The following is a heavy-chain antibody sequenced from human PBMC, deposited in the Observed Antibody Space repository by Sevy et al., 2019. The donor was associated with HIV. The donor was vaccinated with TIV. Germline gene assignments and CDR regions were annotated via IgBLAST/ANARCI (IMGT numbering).Heavy chain of an antibody. CDR3: ASSVATMSEAFDI. Sequence: ASVKVSCKASGGTFSSYAISWVRQAPGQGLEWMGGIIPIFGTANYAQKFQGRVTITADESTSTAYMELSSLRSEDTAVYYCASSVATMSEAFDIWGQGTMVTVSS. CDR1: GGTFSSYA. V-gene: IGHV1-69*13. CDR2: IIPIFGTA. D-gene: IGHD5-12*01. J-gene: IGHJ3*02.